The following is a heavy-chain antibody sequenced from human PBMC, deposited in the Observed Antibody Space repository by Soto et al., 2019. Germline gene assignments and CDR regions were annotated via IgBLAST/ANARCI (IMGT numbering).Heavy chain of an antibody. CDR2: IIPFFGTP. V-gene: IGHV1-69*06. J-gene: IGHJ4*02. D-gene: IGHD3-22*01. CDR3: ARDKGAYYSHFVS. CDR1: GFTFSSYA. Sequence: SVKVSCKAPGFTFSSYAISWVRQAPGQGLEWMGGIIPFFGTPNYAQRFQGRLTITADRSTSTTYMELSSLRPEDTALYYCARDKGAYYSHFVSWGQGTLVTVSS.